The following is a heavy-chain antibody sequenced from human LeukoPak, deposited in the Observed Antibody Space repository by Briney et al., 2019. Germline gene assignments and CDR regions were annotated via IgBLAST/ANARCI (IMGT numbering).Heavy chain of an antibody. CDR2: IKQDGSEK. D-gene: IGHD5-24*01. V-gene: IGHV3-7*01. CDR1: GFTFSTYW. CDR3: ARDYFIDGSNSRIFFDS. Sequence: GGSLRLSCAGSGFTFSTYWMNWVRQAPGMGLGWVASIKQDGSEKYYVDSVKGRFTISRDNAKNSLSLQMNSLRAEDTAVYYCARDYFIDGSNSRIFFDSWGQGTLVTVSS. J-gene: IGHJ4*02.